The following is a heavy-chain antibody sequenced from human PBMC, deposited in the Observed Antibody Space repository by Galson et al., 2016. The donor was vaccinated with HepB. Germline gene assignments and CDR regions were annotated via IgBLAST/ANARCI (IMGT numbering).Heavy chain of an antibody. V-gene: IGHV4-39*01. CDR2: IYYSAST. CDR3: ARRTRQPRGAFDI. CDR1: GDSITSDNYY. Sequence: SETLSLTCSVSGDSITSDNYYWAWIRQPPGEGLEWIGSIYYSASTYSNPSLKSRVTISIDPSNNQFSLQLSSLTAADTALYYCARRTRQPRGAFDIWGQGTMVTVSS. J-gene: IGHJ3*02. D-gene: IGHD5-18*01.